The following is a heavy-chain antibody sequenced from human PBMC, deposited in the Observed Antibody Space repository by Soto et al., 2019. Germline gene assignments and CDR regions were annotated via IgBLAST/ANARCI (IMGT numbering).Heavy chain of an antibody. V-gene: IGHV4-34*01. Sequence: SETLSLTCAVYGGSFSGYYWSWIRQPPGKGLEWIGEINHSGSTNYNPSLKSRVTISVDTSKNQFSLKLSSVTAADTAVYYCLNYYEGHSDYYYGMDVWGKGTMVTVSS. CDR3: LNYYEGHSDYYYGMDV. J-gene: IGHJ6*04. CDR2: INHSGST. D-gene: IGHD3-22*01. CDR1: GGSFSGYY.